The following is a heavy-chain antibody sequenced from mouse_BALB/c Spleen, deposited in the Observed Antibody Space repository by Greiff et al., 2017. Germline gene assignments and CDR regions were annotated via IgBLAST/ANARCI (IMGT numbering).Heavy chain of an antibody. CDR2: IDPYNGGT. V-gene: IGHV1S135*01. J-gene: IGHJ3*01. Sequence: VQLKESGPELVKPGASVKVSCKASGYAFTSYNMYWVKQSHRKSLEWIGYIDPYNGGTSYNQKFKGKATLTVDKSSSTAYMHLNSLTSEDSAVYYCAREGDYGSSFAYWGQGTLVTVSA. D-gene: IGHD1-1*01. CDR1: GYAFTSYN. CDR3: AREGDYGSSFAY.